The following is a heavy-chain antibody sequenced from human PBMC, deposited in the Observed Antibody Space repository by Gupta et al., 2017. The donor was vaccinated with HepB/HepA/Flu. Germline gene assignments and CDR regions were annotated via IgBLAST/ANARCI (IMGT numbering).Heavy chain of an antibody. J-gene: IGHJ4*02. CDR1: GGSFSGYY. Sequence: VQLQQWGAGLLKPSETLSLTCAVYGGSFSGYYWSWILQPPGKGLEWIGEINHSGSTNYNPSLKSRVTISVDTSKNQFSLKLSSVTAADTAVYYCARGDRSGMKYWGQGTLVTVAS. D-gene: IGHD3-22*01. CDR2: INHSGST. CDR3: ARGDRSGMKY. V-gene: IGHV4-34*01.